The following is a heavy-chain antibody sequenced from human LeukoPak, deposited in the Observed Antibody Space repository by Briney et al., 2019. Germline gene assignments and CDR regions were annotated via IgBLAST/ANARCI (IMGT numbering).Heavy chain of an antibody. CDR2: ISSSSSYI. D-gene: IGHD3-3*01. Sequence: GGSLRLSCAASGFTFSSYSMNWVRQAPGKGLEWVSSISSSSSYIYYADSVKGRFTISRDNAKNSLYLQMNSLRAEDTAVNYCARDPAGPSGPFNWFDPWGQGTLVTVSS. J-gene: IGHJ5*02. CDR3: ARDPAGPSGPFNWFDP. CDR1: GFTFSSYS. V-gene: IGHV3-21*01.